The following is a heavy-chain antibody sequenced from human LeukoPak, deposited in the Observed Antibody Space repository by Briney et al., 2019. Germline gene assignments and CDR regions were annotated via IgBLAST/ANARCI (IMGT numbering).Heavy chain of an antibody. V-gene: IGHV1-69*06. CDR2: IIPIFGTA. CDR1: GGTFSSYA. J-gene: IGHJ4*02. D-gene: IGHD5-18*01. Sequence: SVTVSCKASGGTFSSYAISRVRQAPGQGLEWMGGIIPIFGTANYAQKFQGRVTITADKSTSTAYMELSSLRSEDTAVYYCARGYSYGYPLDYWGQGTLVTVSS. CDR3: ARGYSYGYPLDY.